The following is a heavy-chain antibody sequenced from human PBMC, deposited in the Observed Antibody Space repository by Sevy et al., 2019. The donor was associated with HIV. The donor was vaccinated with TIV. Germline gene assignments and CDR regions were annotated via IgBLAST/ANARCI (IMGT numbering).Heavy chain of an antibody. Sequence: GGSLRLSCAASGFTFSSYAMHWVRQAPGKGLEWVAVISYDGSNKYYADSVKGRFTISRDNSKNTLYLQMNSLRAEDTAVYYCASPNYYGSGSYYPKDDIEYYGMDVWGQGTTVTVSS. CDR2: ISYDGSNK. CDR3: ASPNYYGSGSYYPKDDIEYYGMDV. CDR1: GFTFSSYA. D-gene: IGHD3-10*01. J-gene: IGHJ6*02. V-gene: IGHV3-30-3*01.